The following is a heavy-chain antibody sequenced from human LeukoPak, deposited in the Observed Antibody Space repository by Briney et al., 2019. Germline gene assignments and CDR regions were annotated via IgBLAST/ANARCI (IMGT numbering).Heavy chain of an antibody. Sequence: SETLSLTCTVSGGSISSGDYYWSWIRQPPGKGLEWIGYIYYSGSTYYNPSPKSRVTISVDTSKNQFSLKLSSVTAADMAVYYCARGPDYYDSSGYYFDYWGQGTLVTVSS. V-gene: IGHV4-30-4*01. D-gene: IGHD3-22*01. CDR2: IYYSGST. CDR3: ARGPDYYDSSGYYFDY. CDR1: GGSISSGDYY. J-gene: IGHJ4*02.